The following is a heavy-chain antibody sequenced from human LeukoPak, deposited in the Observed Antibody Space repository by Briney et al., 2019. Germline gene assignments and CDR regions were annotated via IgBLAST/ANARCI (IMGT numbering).Heavy chain of an antibody. CDR1: GYSFTSYW. CDR2: IYPGDSDT. D-gene: IGHD4-17*01. J-gene: IGHJ6*02. Sequence: GESLKISCKGSGYSFTSYWIGWVRQVPGKGLEWMGIIYPGDSDTRYSPSFQGQVTISADKSISTAYLQWSSLKASDTAMYYCARHDYGDYAEQGMDVWGQGTTVTVSS. V-gene: IGHV5-51*01. CDR3: ARHDYGDYAEQGMDV.